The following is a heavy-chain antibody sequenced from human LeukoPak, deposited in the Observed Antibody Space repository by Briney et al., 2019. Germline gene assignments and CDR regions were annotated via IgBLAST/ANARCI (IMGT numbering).Heavy chain of an antibody. CDR3: ARSTPEYSSFEDY. J-gene: IGHJ4*02. CDR2: INPNSGGT. Sequence: GASVKVSCKASGYTFTGYYMHWVRQAPGQGLEWMGRINPNSGGTNYAQKFQGRVTMTRDTSISTAYMELSRLRSDDTAVYYCARSTPEYSSFEDYWGQGTLVTVSS. CDR1: GYTFTGYY. D-gene: IGHD6-6*01. V-gene: IGHV1-2*06.